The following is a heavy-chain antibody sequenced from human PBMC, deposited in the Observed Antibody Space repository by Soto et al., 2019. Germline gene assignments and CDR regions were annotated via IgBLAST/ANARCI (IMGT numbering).Heavy chain of an antibody. CDR3: ARDQSVSGVVPAAIDAFDI. CDR1: GGTFSSYT. CDR2: IIPILGIA. Sequence: QVQLVQSGAEVKKPGSSVKVSCKASGGTFSSYTISWVRQAPGQGLEWMGRIIPILGIANYAQKFQGRVTITADKSTSTAYMELSSLRSEDTAVYYCARDQSVSGVVPAAIDAFDIWGQGTMVTVSS. V-gene: IGHV1-69*08. J-gene: IGHJ3*02. D-gene: IGHD2-2*02.